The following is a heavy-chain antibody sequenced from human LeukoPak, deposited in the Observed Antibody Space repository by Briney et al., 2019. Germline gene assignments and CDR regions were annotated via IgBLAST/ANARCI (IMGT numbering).Heavy chain of an antibody. CDR1: GGSFTGYF. V-gene: IGHV1-2*02. CDR3: ARRYSPTGPFDY. Sequence: ASVTVSCEASGGSFTGYFIYWGRQAPGQGREWRGWINPNGGGTSCEQTFQGRVTMTRDTSISTAYMELSRLGSDDTAVYYCARRYSPTGPFDYWGQATLVTVSS. D-gene: IGHD1-14*01. J-gene: IGHJ4*02. CDR2: INPNGGGT.